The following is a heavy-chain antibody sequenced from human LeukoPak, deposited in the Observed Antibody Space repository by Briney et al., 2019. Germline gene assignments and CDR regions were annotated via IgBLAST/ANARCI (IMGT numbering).Heavy chain of an antibody. CDR1: GGSISGSSYY. D-gene: IGHD6-19*01. CDR2: IYFTGNA. Sequence: SETLSLTCTVSGGSISGSSYYWGWIRQPPGKGLEWIGSIYFTGNAYYNPSLKSRVTISADTSKNQFSLILSSVTAADTAVYYCAREGGSGWPLDYWGQGTLVTVSS. CDR3: AREGGSGWPLDY. J-gene: IGHJ4*02. V-gene: IGHV4-39*02.